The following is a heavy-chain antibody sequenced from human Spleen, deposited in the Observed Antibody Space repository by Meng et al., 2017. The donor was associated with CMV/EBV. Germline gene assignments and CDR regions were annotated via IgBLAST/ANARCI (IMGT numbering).Heavy chain of an antibody. V-gene: IGHV3-20*04. CDR1: GFTFDDYG. CDR2: INGNGGSA. D-gene: IGHD1-26*01. Sequence: GESLKISCAASGFTFDDYGMSWVRQAPGKGLEWVSGINGNGGSADYADSVRGRFTISRDNAANNLYLQMDSLRPEDTALYYCTRVVGGSPTRWGQGTLVTVSS. CDR3: TRVVGGSPTR. J-gene: IGHJ1*01.